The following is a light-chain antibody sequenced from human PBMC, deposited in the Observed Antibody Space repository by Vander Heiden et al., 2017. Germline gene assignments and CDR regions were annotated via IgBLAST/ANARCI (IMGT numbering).Light chain of an antibody. Sequence: EIVFTQSPGTLSLSPGERATLPCRASQSVSSSYLAWDQQKPGQAPRPLIYGASSRATGIPDRFSGSGSGTDFTLTISRLEPEDFAVYYCQHQSTFGQGTKLEIK. V-gene: IGKV3-20*01. J-gene: IGKJ2*01. CDR2: GAS. CDR1: QSVSSSY. CDR3: QHQST.